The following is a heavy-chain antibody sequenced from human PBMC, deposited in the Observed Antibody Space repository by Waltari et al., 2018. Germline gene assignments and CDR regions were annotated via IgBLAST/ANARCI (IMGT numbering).Heavy chain of an antibody. CDR1: GGTFSRYA. V-gene: IGHV1-69*15. Sequence: QVQLVQSGAEVKKPGSSVKVSCKASGGTFSRYAITWVRQAPGQGLAWMGKIVPKLARVENEQKCQGRITITADEPRNTAYMELSSLRSEDTAVYYCARDSGGSGSPMGAFDIWGQGTMVTVSS. J-gene: IGHJ3*02. CDR2: IVPKLARV. CDR3: ARDSGGSGSPMGAFDI. D-gene: IGHD6-13*01.